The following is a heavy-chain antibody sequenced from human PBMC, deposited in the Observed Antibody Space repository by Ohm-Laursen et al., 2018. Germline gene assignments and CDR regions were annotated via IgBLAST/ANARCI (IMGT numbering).Heavy chain of an antibody. CDR1: GFAFSSYW. CDR3: AKVIAVADTGAFDI. D-gene: IGHD6-19*01. Sequence: SLRLSCSASGFAFSSYWMGWVRQAPGKGLEWVANIKQNGGEIRYVDSVKGRFIISRDNAKNSLYLQMNSLRAEDTAVYYCAKVIAVADTGAFDIWGQGTMVTVSS. CDR2: IKQNGGEI. J-gene: IGHJ3*02. V-gene: IGHV3-7*01.